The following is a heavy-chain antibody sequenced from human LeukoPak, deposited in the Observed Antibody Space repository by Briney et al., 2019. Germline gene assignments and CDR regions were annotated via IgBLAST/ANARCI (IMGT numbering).Heavy chain of an antibody. CDR3: ARDALGGFDY. J-gene: IGHJ4*02. D-gene: IGHD3-10*01. Sequence: PGGSLRLSCAASGFTFSSYSMNWVRQAPGKGLEWVSYITSSSSTIHYADSVKGRFTISRDNAKNSLFLQMNSLRGEDTAVYYCARDALGGFDYWGQGTLVTVSS. CDR2: ITSSSSTI. V-gene: IGHV3-48*01. CDR1: GFTFSSYS.